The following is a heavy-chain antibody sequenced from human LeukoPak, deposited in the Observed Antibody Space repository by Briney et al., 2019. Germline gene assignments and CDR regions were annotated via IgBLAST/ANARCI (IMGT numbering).Heavy chain of an antibody. CDR2: ISGSGGST. Sequence: GGSLRLSCAASGFTFSSYAMSWVRQAPGKGLEWVSAISGSGGSTYCADSVKGRFTISRDNSKNTLYLQMNSLRAEDTAVYYCAMPPEDGYNYGFDYWGQGTLVTVSS. J-gene: IGHJ4*02. V-gene: IGHV3-23*01. CDR3: AMPPEDGYNYGFDY. D-gene: IGHD5-24*01. CDR1: GFTFSSYA.